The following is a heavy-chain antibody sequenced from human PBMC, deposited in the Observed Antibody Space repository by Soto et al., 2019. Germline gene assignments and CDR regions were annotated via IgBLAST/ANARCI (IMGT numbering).Heavy chain of an antibody. CDR2: INPSGGST. CDR3: ARDLKPHATGAEVGSSLSETYYYGIDV. V-gene: IGHV1-46*01. CDR1: GYTFTSYY. J-gene: IGHJ6*02. D-gene: IGHD7-27*01. Sequence: ASVKVSCKASGYTFTSYYMHWVRQAPGQGLEWMGIINPSGGSTSYAQKFQGRVTMTRDTSTSTVYMELSSLRSEDTAVYYCARDLKPHATGAEVGSSLSETYYYGIDVLSQRTAVTVS.